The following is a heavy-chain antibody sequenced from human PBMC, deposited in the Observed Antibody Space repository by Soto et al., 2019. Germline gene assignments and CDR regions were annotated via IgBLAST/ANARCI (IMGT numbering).Heavy chain of an antibody. Sequence: RASVKVSCKASGGTFSSYAISWVRQAPGQGLEWMGGIIPIFGTANYAQKFQGRVTITADKSTSTAYMELSSLRSEDTAVYYCARVRYSSSWADFDYWGQGTLVTVSS. D-gene: IGHD6-13*01. CDR1: GGTFSSYA. J-gene: IGHJ4*02. CDR2: IIPIFGTA. CDR3: ARVRYSSSWADFDY. V-gene: IGHV1-69*06.